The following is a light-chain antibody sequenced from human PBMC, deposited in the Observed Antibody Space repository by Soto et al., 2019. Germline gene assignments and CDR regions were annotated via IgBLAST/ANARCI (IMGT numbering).Light chain of an antibody. CDR2: GAS. V-gene: IGKV3-20*01. Sequence: EIVLTQSPGTLSLSPGERATLSCRASQSVSSSYLAWYQQKPGQAPRLLLYGASSRATGIPDRFSASGSGTTFTLTISRLEPEDFAVYYCQQYGNSPAFGGGTKVEIK. CDR3: QQYGNSPA. CDR1: QSVSSSY. J-gene: IGKJ4*01.